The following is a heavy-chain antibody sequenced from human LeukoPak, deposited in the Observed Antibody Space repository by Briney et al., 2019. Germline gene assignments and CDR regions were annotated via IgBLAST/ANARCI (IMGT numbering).Heavy chain of an antibody. Sequence: SETLSLTCTVSDGSMSSSDYYWGWIRQPPGKGLEWIASLSYGGNTYYNPSLKSRVTISVDTSKNQFSLELSSVTAADTAVYYCARKPIFYDSGRHWYYFDYWGQGTLVTVSS. CDR1: DGSMSSSDYY. CDR3: ARKPIFYDSGRHWYYFDY. V-gene: IGHV4-39*01. CDR2: LSYGGNT. D-gene: IGHD3-10*01. J-gene: IGHJ4*02.